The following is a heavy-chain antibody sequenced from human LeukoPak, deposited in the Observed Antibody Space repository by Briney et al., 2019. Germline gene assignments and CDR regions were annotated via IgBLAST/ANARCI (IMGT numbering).Heavy chain of an antibody. V-gene: IGHV4-59*08. J-gene: IGHJ5*02. Sequence: PSETLSLTCTVSGGSISSYYWSWIRQPPGKGLEWIGYIYYSGSTYYNPSLKSRVTISVDTSKNQFSLKLSSVTAADTAVYYCARALSWRNWFDPWGQGTLVTVSS. D-gene: IGHD3-3*01. CDR1: GGSISSYY. CDR3: ARALSWRNWFDP. CDR2: IYYSGST.